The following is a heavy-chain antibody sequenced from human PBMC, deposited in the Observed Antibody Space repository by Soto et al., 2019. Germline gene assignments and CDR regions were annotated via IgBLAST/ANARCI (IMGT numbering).Heavy chain of an antibody. CDR3: TGITWFRGMDV. Sequence: SPTLSLTCVISGDSVSSNSAGWNWIRQSPSRGLAWLGRTYYKSKWNNDYALSVKSRITINPDTSKNQCSLHLYSVTPEDTAVYYCTGITWFRGMDVWGQGTPVTVSS. J-gene: IGHJ6*02. CDR2: TYYKSKWNN. CDR1: GDSVSSNSAG. V-gene: IGHV6-1*01. D-gene: IGHD3-10*01.